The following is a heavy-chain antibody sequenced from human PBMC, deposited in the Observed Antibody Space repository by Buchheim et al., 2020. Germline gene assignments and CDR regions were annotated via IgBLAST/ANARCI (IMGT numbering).Heavy chain of an antibody. CDR1: GFTFSDFW. CDR3: ASHKLSRYSSSSDY. D-gene: IGHD6-6*01. Sequence: EVQLVESGGGLVQPGGSLRLSCAASGFTFSDFWMNWVRQAPGKGLEWVASINQRGTEKYYVGSVKGRFTVSRDNAKNSLYLQMNSLRAEDTAVYYCASHKLSRYSSSSDYWGQGTL. V-gene: IGHV3-7*01. J-gene: IGHJ4*02. CDR2: INQRGTEK.